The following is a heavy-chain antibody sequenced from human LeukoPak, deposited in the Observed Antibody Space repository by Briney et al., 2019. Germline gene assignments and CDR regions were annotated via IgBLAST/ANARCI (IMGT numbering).Heavy chain of an antibody. D-gene: IGHD6-13*01. V-gene: IGHV3-23*01. Sequence: PGGTLRLSCAASGFTFSSYGMSWVRQAPGKGLEWVSAISGSGGSTYYADSVKGRFTISRDNSKNTLYLQMNSLRAEDTAAYYCAKCSSWLRDLDYWGQGTLVTVSS. CDR2: ISGSGGST. J-gene: IGHJ4*02. CDR3: AKCSSWLRDLDY. CDR1: GFTFSSYG.